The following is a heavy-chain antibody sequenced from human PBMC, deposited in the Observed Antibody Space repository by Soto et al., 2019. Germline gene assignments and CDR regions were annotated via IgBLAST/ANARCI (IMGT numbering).Heavy chain of an antibody. CDR2: ISSSGGTK. CDR3: ARAVLWIDS. Sequence: EVQLVESGGGLVQPGGSLRLSCVASEFSFSSYSMHWVRQSPGKGLEWVSYISSSGGTKYYTDSAKGRFTISRDNAKNSLYLQMNSLRAEDTANYCARAVLWIDSWGQGTLVTVSS. CDR1: EFSFSSYS. V-gene: IGHV3-48*01. J-gene: IGHJ4*02. D-gene: IGHD2-21*01.